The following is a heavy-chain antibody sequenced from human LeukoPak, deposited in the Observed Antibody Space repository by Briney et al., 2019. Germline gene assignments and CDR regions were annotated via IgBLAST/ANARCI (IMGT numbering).Heavy chain of an antibody. CDR1: GGSFSGYY. D-gene: IGHD6-19*01. CDR2: INHSGST. V-gene: IGHV4-34*01. J-gene: IGHJ5*02. CDR3: ARRIYLAVAGPNWFDP. Sequence: PSETLSLTCAVYGGSFSGYYWSWIRQPPGKGLEWIGEINHSGSTNYNPSLKSRVTISVDTSKNQFSLKLSSVTAADTAVYYCARRIYLAVAGPNWFDPWGQGTLVTVPS.